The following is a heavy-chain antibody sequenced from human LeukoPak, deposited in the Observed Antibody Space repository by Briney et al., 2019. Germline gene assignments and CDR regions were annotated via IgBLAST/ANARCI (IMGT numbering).Heavy chain of an antibody. V-gene: IGHV1-46*01. J-gene: IGHJ6*03. D-gene: IGHD3-10*01. CDR2: IDPSGGST. CDR1: GYTFTSYY. CDR3: ARGEVIWFGELLSPMDV. Sequence: ASVKVSFKASGYTFTSYYMHWVRQAPGQGLEWMGIIDPSGGSTSYAQKFQGRVTMTRDMSTSTVYMELSSLRSEDTAVYYCARGEVIWFGELLSPMDVWGKGTTVTVSS.